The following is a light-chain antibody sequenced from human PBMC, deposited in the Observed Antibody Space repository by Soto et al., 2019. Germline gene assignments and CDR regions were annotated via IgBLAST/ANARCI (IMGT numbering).Light chain of an antibody. CDR2: AES. J-gene: IGKJ2*01. CDR1: QDIRNY. V-gene: IGKV1-33*01. Sequence: DIQMTQSPSSLSASVGDRVTITCQASQDIRNYLNWYQQKPGKAPKLLIYAESNLETGVPARFSGSRSGTDFSFSISSLQPEDIATYYCQQYANFPYTFGRGTKLEIK. CDR3: QQYANFPYT.